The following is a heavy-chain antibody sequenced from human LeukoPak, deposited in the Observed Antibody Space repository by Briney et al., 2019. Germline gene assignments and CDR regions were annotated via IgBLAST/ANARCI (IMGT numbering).Heavy chain of an antibody. CDR2: MNPNSGNT. CDR3: ARLYCSSTSCSHYYYYGMDV. CDR1: GYTFTGYY. V-gene: IGHV1-8*02. Sequence: GASVNVSCKTSGYTFTGYYMHWVRQAPGQGLEWMGWMNPNSGNTGYAQKFQGRVTMTRNTSISTAYMELSSLRSEDTAVYYCARLYCSSTSCSHYYYYGMDVWGQGTTVTVSS. D-gene: IGHD2-2*01. J-gene: IGHJ6*02.